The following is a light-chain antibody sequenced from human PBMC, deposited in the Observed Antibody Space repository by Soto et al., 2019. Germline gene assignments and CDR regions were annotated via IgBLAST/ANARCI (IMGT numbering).Light chain of an antibody. CDR1: TGAVTGTHY. V-gene: IGLV7-46*01. J-gene: IGLJ3*02. CDR3: LLSYDTVAV. CDR2: DTS. Sequence: QTVVTQEPSLTVSPGGTVTLTCGSSTGAVTGTHYAYWFQQKPGQAPRTLIYDTSSKHSWTPARFSGSLLGGKAALTLSGAQPEDEAEYYFLLSYDTVAVFGGGTKLTVL.